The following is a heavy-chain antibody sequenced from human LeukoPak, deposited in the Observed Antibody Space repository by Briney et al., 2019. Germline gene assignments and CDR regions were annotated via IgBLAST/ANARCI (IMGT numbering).Heavy chain of an antibody. CDR1: GGSISSYY. D-gene: IGHD1-26*01. Sequence: PSETLSLTCTVSGGSISSYYWSWIRQPPGKGLEWIGYIYYSGSTNYNPSLKSRVTISVDTSKNQFSLKLSSVTAADTAVYYCARRGPEGSYDAFDIWGQGTMVTVSS. V-gene: IGHV4-59*12. CDR2: IYYSGST. CDR3: ARRGPEGSYDAFDI. J-gene: IGHJ3*02.